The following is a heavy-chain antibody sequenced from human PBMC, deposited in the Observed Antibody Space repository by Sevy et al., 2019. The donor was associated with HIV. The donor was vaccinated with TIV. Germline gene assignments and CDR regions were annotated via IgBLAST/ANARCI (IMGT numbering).Heavy chain of an antibody. CDR3: ARDITGAVAGTGWFDP. V-gene: IGHV1-69*13. CDR2: IIPIFGTA. J-gene: IGHJ5*02. CDR1: GGTFSSYA. Sequence: ASVKVSCKASGGTFSSYAISWVRQAPGQGLEWMGVIIPIFGTANYAQKFQGRVTITADESTSTAYMELSSLRSEDTAVYYCARDITGAVAGTGWFDPWGQGTLVTVS. D-gene: IGHD6-19*01.